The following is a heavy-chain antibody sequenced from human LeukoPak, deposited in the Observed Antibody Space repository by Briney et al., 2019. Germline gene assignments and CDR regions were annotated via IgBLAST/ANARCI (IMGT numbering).Heavy chain of an antibody. CDR2: IITYNGNT. CDR1: GYTFTTYG. J-gene: IGHJ4*02. D-gene: IGHD2-21*01. Sequence: ASVKVSCKASGYTFTTYGISWVRQAPGQGLEWMGYIITYNGNTNYAQKLQGRVTMTTDTSTSTAYMELSSLRLEDTAVYYCATDMVGYCGDVTCYSEACWGQGTLVTVSS. V-gene: IGHV1-18*01. CDR3: ATDMVGYCGDVTCYSEAC.